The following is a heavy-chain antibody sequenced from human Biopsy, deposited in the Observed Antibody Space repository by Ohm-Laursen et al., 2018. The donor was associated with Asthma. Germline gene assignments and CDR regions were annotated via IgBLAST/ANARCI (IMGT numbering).Heavy chain of an antibody. V-gene: IGHV1-69*13. J-gene: IGHJ6*02. Sequence: ASVKVSCKAPGGTFSNFAISWVRQAPGQGLEWLGGIMTDFGTTNYAQKFQGRVTITADESTSTDYMEVTSRRSEDTAIYYCAKCQVGYSSGWSLLLKKIYYSGMDVWGQGTAVTVSS. CDR2: IMTDFGTT. CDR1: GGTFSNFA. D-gene: IGHD6-19*01. CDR3: AKCQVGYSSGWSLLLKKIYYSGMDV.